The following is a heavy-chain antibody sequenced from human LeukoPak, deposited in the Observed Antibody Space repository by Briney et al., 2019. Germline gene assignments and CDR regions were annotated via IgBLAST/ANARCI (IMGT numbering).Heavy chain of an antibody. V-gene: IGHV1-3*01. CDR2: INAGNGNT. CDR1: GYTFTSYA. J-gene: IGHJ4*02. Sequence: ASVNVSCKASGYTFTSYAIHWVRQAPGQRLEWMGWINAGNGNTKYSQNFQGRVTITRDTSASTAYMELSSLRSEDTAVYYCARVFIRYSGYELPAYWGQGTLVTVSS. CDR3: ARVFIRYSGYELPAY. D-gene: IGHD5-12*01.